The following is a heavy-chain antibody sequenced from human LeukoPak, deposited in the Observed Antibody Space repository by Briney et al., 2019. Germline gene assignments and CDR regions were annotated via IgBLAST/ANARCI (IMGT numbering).Heavy chain of an antibody. V-gene: IGHV3-23*01. CDR3: ATTTVTKETYYYYGMDV. D-gene: IGHD4-17*01. CDR1: GFTFSTYA. CDR2: ISGRGVST. J-gene: IGHJ6*02. Sequence: GGSLRLSCAASGFTFSTYAMSWVRQAPGKGLEWVSAISGRGVSTSYADSVRGRFTISRDNSKNTLYLQMNSLRAEDTAVYYCATTTVTKETYYYYGMDVWGQGTTVTVSS.